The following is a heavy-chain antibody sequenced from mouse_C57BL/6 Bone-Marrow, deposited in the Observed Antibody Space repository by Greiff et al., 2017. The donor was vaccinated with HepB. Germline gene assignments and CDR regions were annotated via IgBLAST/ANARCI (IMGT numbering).Heavy chain of an antibody. CDR2: IDPSDSET. Sequence: VKLQQPGAELVRPGSSVKLSCKASGYTFTSYWMHWVKQRPIQGLEWIGNIDPSDSETHYNQKFKDKATLTVDKSSSTAYMQLSSLTSEDSAVYYCARRGTAQATFAYWGQGTLVTVSA. J-gene: IGHJ3*01. CDR3: ARRGTAQATFAY. V-gene: IGHV1-52*01. D-gene: IGHD3-2*02. CDR1: GYTFTSYW.